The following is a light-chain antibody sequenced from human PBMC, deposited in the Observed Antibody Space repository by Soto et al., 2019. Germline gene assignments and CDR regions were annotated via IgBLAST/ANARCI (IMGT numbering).Light chain of an antibody. J-gene: IGLJ2*01. V-gene: IGLV1-44*01. CDR2: SNN. CDR1: TSNIGTNI. CDR3: VAWDDSLNGHVV. Sequence: QSVLTQPPSASGTPGQRVTISCSGSTSNIGTNIVNWYQQLPGTAPKLLIHSNNQRPSGVPDRFSGSKSGTSASLAISGLQSEDEADYYCVAWDDSLNGHVVFGGGTKVTV.